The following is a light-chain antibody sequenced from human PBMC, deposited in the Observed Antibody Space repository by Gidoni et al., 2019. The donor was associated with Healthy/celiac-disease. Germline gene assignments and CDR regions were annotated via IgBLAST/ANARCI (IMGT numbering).Light chain of an antibody. CDR3: QQRSNWPPT. V-gene: IGKV3-11*01. Sequence: EIVLTQSPATLSLSPGERATLSCRASQSVSSYLAWYQQKPGQVPRLLIYVASNRATGIPARFSGSGSGTDFTLTISSLEPEDFAVYYCQQRSNWPPTFGQGTKVEIK. CDR2: VAS. CDR1: QSVSSY. J-gene: IGKJ1*01.